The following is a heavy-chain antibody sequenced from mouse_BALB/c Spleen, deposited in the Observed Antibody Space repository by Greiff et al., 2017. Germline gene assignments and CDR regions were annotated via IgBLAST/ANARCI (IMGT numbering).Heavy chain of an antibody. CDR2: INPDSSTI. CDR1: GFSFSRYW. J-gene: IGHJ3*01. V-gene: IGHV4-1*02. D-gene: IGHD2-4*01. CDR3: ERHDYGAWFAD. Sequence: EVQLQESGGGLVQPGGSLKLSCAASGFSFSRYWMSWVRQAPGKGLEWIGEINPDSSTINYTPSLKDKFIITRDNAKNTLYLQMSKVRSEDSALYSCERHDYGAWFADWGQGTLVTVSA.